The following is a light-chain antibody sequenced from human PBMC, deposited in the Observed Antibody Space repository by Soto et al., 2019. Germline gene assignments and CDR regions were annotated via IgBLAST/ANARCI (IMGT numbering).Light chain of an antibody. CDR3: CSYASISNWV. CDR2: EGS. V-gene: IGLV2-23*01. Sequence: QSVLTQPASVSGSPGQSITISCTGTSSDVGSYNLVSWYQQHPGKAPKLIIFEGSKRSSGVSSRFSGSKSGNTASLSISGLQAEDEAHYYCCSYASISNWVFGGGTQLTVL. CDR1: SSDVGSYNL. J-gene: IGLJ3*02.